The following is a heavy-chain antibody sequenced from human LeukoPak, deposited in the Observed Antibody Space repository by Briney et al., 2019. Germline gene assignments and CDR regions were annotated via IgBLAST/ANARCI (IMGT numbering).Heavy chain of an antibody. V-gene: IGHV3-48*01. J-gene: IGHJ6*04. CDR1: GFTFSSYS. Sequence: GGSLRLSCAVSGFTFSSYSMTWVRQAPGKGLEWVSYISSTSITIKYADSVKGRFTISRDNAKNSVYLQMHSLRVDDTAMYYCAREWDVWGKGTTVTVSS. CDR3: AREWDV. CDR2: ISSTSITI.